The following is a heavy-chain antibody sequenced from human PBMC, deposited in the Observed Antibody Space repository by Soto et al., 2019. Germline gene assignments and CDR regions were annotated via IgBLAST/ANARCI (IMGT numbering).Heavy chain of an antibody. CDR3: AREADSQTCFDY. CDR2: IWYDGSNK. CDR1: GFTFSSYG. V-gene: IGHV3-33*01. Sequence: QVQLVESGEGVVQPGRSLRLSCAASGFTFSSYGMHWVRQAPGKGLEWVAVIWYDGSNKYYADSVKGRFTISRDNSKNTLYLQMNSLRAEDTAVYYCAREADSQTCFDYWGQGTLVTVSS. D-gene: IGHD2-15*01. J-gene: IGHJ4*02.